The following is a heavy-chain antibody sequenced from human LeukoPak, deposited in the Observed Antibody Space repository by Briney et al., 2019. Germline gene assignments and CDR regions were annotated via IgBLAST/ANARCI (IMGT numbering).Heavy chain of an antibody. J-gene: IGHJ6*02. CDR1: GFTFNTYS. D-gene: IGHD4-17*01. CDR3: ARDLTTVTTDGDSYYYGMDV. Sequence: GGSPRLSCAASGFTFNTYSMNWVRQAPGKGLEWVASIFSSSLYINYADSVKGRFTISRDNAKNSLYLQMNSLRAEDTAVYYCARDLTTVTTDGDSYYYGMDVWGQGTTVTVSS. CDR2: IFSSSLYI. V-gene: IGHV3-21*01.